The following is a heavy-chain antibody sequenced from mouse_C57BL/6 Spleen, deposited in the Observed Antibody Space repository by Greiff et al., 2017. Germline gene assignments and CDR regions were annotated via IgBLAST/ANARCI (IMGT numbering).Heavy chain of an antibody. CDR3: AREGWDDY. D-gene: IGHD3-3*01. Sequence: EVQVVESGPELVKPGASVKISCKASGYSFTGYYMNWVKQSPEKSLEWIGEINPRTGGTTYNQKFKAKDTLPVDNSSSPAYMQLKSLTSEDSSVYYCAREGWDDYWGQGTTLTVSS. V-gene: IGHV1-42*01. CDR2: INPRTGGT. CDR1: GYSFTGYY. J-gene: IGHJ2*01.